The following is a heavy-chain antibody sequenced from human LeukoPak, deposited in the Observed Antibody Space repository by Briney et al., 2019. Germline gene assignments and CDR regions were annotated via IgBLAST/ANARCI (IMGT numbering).Heavy chain of an antibody. Sequence: GASVKVSFKASGFTFSSSAMHRGRQARGQPLEWKGGIVGGSGNANYAQKFQERVTITRDMSTSTAYMELSSLRFEDTAVYYCAAEPTDGTVPYAFDIWGQGTMVTVSS. CDR3: AAEPTDGTVPYAFDI. J-gene: IGHJ3*02. D-gene: IGHD2-8*02. V-gene: IGHV1-58*02. CDR1: GFTFSSSA. CDR2: IVGGSGNA.